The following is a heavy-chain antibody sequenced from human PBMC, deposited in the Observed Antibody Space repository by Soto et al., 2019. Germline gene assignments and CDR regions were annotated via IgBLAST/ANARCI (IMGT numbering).Heavy chain of an antibody. V-gene: IGHV1-18*04. CDR3: AREGAKRYCSGGSCYYGKHGMDV. J-gene: IGHJ6*02. CDR1: GYTFTSYG. CDR2: ISTYNGNT. D-gene: IGHD2-15*01. Sequence: QVQLVQSGAEVKKPGASVKVSCKASGYTFTSYGISWVRQAPGQGLEWMGWISTYNGNTNYAQKLQGRVTMTTDTSTSTAYMELRSLRSDDTAVYYCAREGAKRYCSGGSCYYGKHGMDVWGQGTTVTVSS.